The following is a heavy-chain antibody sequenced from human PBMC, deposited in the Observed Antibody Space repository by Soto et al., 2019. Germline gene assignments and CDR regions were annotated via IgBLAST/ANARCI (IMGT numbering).Heavy chain of an antibody. CDR3: ARETYYYDSSGSPAGFDY. J-gene: IGHJ4*02. CDR1: GYTFTSYY. D-gene: IGHD3-22*01. Sequence: ASVKVSCKASGYTFTSYYIHWVRQAPGQGLEWMGIINPSGGSTSYAQKFQGRVTMTRDTSTSTVYMELSSLRSEDTAVYYCARETYYYDSSGSPAGFDYWGQGTLVPVSS. V-gene: IGHV1-46*01. CDR2: INPSGGST.